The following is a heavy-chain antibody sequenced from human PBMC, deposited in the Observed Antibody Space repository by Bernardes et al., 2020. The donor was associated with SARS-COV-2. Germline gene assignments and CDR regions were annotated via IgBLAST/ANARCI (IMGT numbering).Heavy chain of an antibody. CDR2: TYYRSKWSN. D-gene: IGHD2-15*01. CDR3: ARQGRYCSGGNCRAGDYYFDS. Sequence: SQTLSLTCAISGDSVSSNSATWNWIRQSPSRGLEWLGRTYYRSKWSNDYAVSVKSRITINPDTSKNQFSLQLSSVTPEDTAVYYCARQGRYCSGGNCRAGDYYFDSWGQGTLVTVSS. J-gene: IGHJ4*02. CDR1: GDSVSSNSAT. V-gene: IGHV6-1*01.